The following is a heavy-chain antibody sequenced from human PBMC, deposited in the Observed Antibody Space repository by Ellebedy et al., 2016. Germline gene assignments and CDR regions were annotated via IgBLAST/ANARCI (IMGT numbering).Heavy chain of an antibody. CDR1: GFTFSSYA. Sequence: GESLKISXAASGFTFSSYAMSWVRQAPGKGLEWVSAISGSGGSTYYADSVKGRFTISRDNSKNTLYLQMNSLRAEDTAVYYCAKGVYIAARWGAFDIWGQGTMVTVSS. J-gene: IGHJ3*02. D-gene: IGHD6-6*01. V-gene: IGHV3-23*01. CDR2: ISGSGGST. CDR3: AKGVYIAARWGAFDI.